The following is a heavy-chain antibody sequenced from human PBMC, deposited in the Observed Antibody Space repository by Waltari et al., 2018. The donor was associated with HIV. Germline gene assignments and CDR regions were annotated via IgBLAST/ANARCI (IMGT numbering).Heavy chain of an antibody. D-gene: IGHD6-19*01. CDR2: MGTSDNST. CDR3: ASEAAVSAGPLDS. CDR1: GLSGATSA. V-gene: IGHV3-23*05. Sequence: EVHLAESGGGLVQPGEPLRISCAVSGLSGATSALTWVRQAPGKGLQWVSSMGTSDNSTYYLDAVRGRFLISRDDSQTTVSLQMDRLTTNDTAVYYCASEAAVSAGPLDSWGQGIAVIVSS. J-gene: IGHJ4*02.